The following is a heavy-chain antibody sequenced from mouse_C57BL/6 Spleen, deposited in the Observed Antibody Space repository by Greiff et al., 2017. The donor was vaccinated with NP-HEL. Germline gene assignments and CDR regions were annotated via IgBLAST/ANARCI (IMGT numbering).Heavy chain of an antibody. J-gene: IGHJ3*01. CDR2: ISSGSSTI. V-gene: IGHV5-17*01. CDR1: GFTFRDYG. CDR3: ARRFAY. Sequence: EVQLQQSGGGLVKPGGSLKLSCAASGFTFRDYGMHWVRQAPEKGLEWVAYISSGSSTIYYADTVKGRFTISRDNAKNTLFLQMTRLRSEDTAMYYCARRFAYWGQGTLVTVSA.